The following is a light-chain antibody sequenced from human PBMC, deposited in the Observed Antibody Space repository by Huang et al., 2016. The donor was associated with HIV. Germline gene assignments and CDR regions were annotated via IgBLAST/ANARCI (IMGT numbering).Light chain of an antibody. CDR1: QSVTS. V-gene: IGKV3-15*01. CDR2: GAS. CDR3: QQYNNWPSIT. Sequence: EIVMTQSPATLSVSPGERATLSCRASQSVTSLAWYQQKPGPTPRLLIYGASTRATGIPARCSGSGSGTDFTLTISSLQSEDFAVYYCQQYNNWPSITFGQGTRLEMK. J-gene: IGKJ5*01.